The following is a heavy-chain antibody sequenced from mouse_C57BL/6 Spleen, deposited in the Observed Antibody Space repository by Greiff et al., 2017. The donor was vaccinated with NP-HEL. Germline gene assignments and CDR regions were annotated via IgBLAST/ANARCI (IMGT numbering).Heavy chain of an antibody. CDR1: GYTFTSYW. CDR2: IDPSDSYT. CDR3: ARLGGGYPYYYAMDY. Sequence: QVQLQQPGAELVIPGASVKLSCKASGYTFTSYWMHWVKQRPGQGLEWIGEIDPSDSYTNYNQKFKGKSTLTVDKSSSTAYMQLSSLTSEDSAVYYCARLGGGYPYYYAMDYWGQGTSVTVSS. V-gene: IGHV1-69*01. D-gene: IGHD2-2*01. J-gene: IGHJ4*01.